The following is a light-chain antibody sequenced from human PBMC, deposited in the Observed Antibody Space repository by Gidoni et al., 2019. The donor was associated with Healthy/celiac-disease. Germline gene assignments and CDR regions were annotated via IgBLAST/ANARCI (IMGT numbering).Light chain of an antibody. V-gene: IGKV3-11*01. CDR2: DAS. CDR1: QSVSSY. CDR3: QQRSNWPPRHT. Sequence: EIVLTQSPATLSLSPGERATLSCRASQSVSSYLAWYQQKPGQAPRLLIYDASNRATGIPARFSGSGSGTDFTLTISSLEPEDFAVYYCQQRSNWPPRHTFXGXTKVEIK. J-gene: IGKJ4*01.